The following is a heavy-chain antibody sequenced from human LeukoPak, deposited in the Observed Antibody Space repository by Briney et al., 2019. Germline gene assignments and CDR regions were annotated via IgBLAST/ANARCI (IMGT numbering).Heavy chain of an antibody. CDR1: GFTFSSYG. V-gene: IGHV3-30*18. Sequence: GGSLRLSCAASGFTFSSYGMHWVRQAPGKGLEWVAVISYDGSNKYYADSVKGRFTISRDNSKNTLYLQMNSLRAEDTAVYYCAKEISITMVRGDPYYFDYWGQGTLVTVSS. D-gene: IGHD3-10*01. J-gene: IGHJ4*02. CDR3: AKEISITMVRGDPYYFDY. CDR2: ISYDGSNK.